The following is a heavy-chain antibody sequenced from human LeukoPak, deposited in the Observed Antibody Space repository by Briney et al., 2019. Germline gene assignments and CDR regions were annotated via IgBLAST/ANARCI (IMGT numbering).Heavy chain of an antibody. CDR2: ISYDGSNK. V-gene: IGHV3-30*18. J-gene: IGHJ4*02. CDR3: AKDPKIRYYYGSGSFDY. D-gene: IGHD3-10*01. CDR1: GFTFSSYG. Sequence: RPGGSLRLSCAASGFTFSSYGMHWVRQAPGKGLEWVAVISYDGSNKYYADSVKGRFTISRDNSKNTLYLQMNSLRAEDTAVYYCAKDPKIRYYYGSGSFDYWGQGTLVTVSS.